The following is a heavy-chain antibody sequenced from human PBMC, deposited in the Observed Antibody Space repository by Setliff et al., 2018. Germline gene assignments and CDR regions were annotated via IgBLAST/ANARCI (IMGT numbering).Heavy chain of an antibody. CDR2: IRSKSDSYAT. V-gene: IGHV3-73*01. CDR1: GFTFSGSA. Sequence: PGGSLRLSCAASGFTFSGSAMYWVRQASGKGLEWVGRIRSKSDSYATIYAASVRGRFTISRDDSKNTAYLQMNSLKTEDTAVHYCAAAPAGSDVFDMWGQGTMGTVSS. CDR3: AAAPAGSDVFDM. D-gene: IGHD6-13*01. J-gene: IGHJ3*02.